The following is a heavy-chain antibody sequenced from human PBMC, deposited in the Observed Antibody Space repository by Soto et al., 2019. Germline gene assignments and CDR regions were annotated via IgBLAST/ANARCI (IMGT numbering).Heavy chain of an antibody. CDR3: ARMNVDSYQFYYAMDV. D-gene: IGHD4-17*01. CDR1: GYTFTGYY. J-gene: IGHJ6*02. V-gene: IGHV1-2*02. CDR2: INPNSGGT. Sequence: ASVKVSCKASGYTFTGYYMHWVRQAPGQGLEWMGWINPNSGGTNYAQKFQGRVTMTRDTSISTAYMELSRLRSDDTAVYYCARMNVDSYQFYYAMDVWGQGTTVTVSS.